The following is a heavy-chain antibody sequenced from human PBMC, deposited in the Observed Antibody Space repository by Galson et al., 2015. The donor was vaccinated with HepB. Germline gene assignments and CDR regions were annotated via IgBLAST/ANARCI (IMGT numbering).Heavy chain of an antibody. CDR1: GGSIISYY. CDR3: ARATTTRDMGV. CDR2: MYSSGNT. V-gene: IGHV4-59*01. J-gene: IGHJ6*03. Sequence: SLTCAVSGGSIISYYWTWIRQPPGKGLELIGYMYSSGNTNDNVNTNYNPSLKSRVTMSVDTSKSQFSLKLSSVTAADTAVYYCARATTTRDMGVRGKGTTVIVSS. D-gene: IGHD1-14*01.